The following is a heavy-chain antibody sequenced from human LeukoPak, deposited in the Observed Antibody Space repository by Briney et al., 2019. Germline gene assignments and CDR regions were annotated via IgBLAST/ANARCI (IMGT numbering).Heavy chain of an antibody. D-gene: IGHD5-12*01. Sequence: SETLSLTCCVSGDSIRSGTYYWSWIRQPAGKGLEWIGRIYTSGSTSYNPSLKSRVTISVDTSKNQFSLKLTSVTAADTAVYCCAIGGGATRIDYWGQGTLVTVSS. J-gene: IGHJ4*02. V-gene: IGHV4-61*02. CDR1: GDSIRSGTYY. CDR2: IYTSGST. CDR3: AIGGGATRIDY.